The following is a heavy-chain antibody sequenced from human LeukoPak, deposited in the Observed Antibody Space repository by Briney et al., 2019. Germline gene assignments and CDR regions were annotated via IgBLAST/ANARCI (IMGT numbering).Heavy chain of an antibody. Sequence: KPSETLSLTCAVYSGSLSGYYWSWIRQTPGKGLEWIGSIYYSGSTYYNPSLKSRVTISVDTSKNQFSLKLSSVTAADTAVYYCARARGTHDYWGQGTLVTVSS. D-gene: IGHD3-16*01. J-gene: IGHJ4*02. CDR2: IYYSGST. CDR1: SGSLSGYY. CDR3: ARARGTHDY. V-gene: IGHV4-34*01.